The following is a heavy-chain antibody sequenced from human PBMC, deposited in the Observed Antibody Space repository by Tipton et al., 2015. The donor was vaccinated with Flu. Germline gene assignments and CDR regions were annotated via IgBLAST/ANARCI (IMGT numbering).Heavy chain of an antibody. J-gene: IGHJ4*02. CDR2: IDPSSGVT. V-gene: IGHV1-2*02. Sequence: QSGAEVKKPGASVKVSCEASGYTFIGYYVHWVRQAPGQGLEWMGWIDPSSGVTNYAQKFRGRVTLTRDTSISTAYMELSRLRSDDTAVYYCARDRVEITNFIDYWGRGTLVTVSS. CDR1: GYTFIGYY. CDR3: ARDRVEITNFIDY. D-gene: IGHD2-8*01.